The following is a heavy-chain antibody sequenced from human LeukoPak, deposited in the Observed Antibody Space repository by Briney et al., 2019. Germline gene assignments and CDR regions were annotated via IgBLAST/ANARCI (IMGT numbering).Heavy chain of an antibody. CDR2: ISYDGSNK. V-gene: IGHV3-30-3*01. D-gene: IGHD3-16*02. J-gene: IGHJ6*02. CDR3: ASAYDYVWGSYRFNYYYYGMDV. Sequence: GGSLRLSCAASGLTFSSYAVHWVRQAPGKGLEWVAVISYDGSNKYYADSVKGRFTISRDNSKNTLYLQMNSLRAEDTAVYYCASAYDYVWGSYRFNYYYYGMDVWGQGTTVTVSS. CDR1: GLTFSSYA.